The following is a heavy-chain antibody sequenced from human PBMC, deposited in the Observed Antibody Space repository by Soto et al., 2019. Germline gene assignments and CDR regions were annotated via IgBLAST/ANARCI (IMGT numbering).Heavy chain of an antibody. V-gene: IGHV1-46*03. D-gene: IGHD3-3*01. CDR2: INPSGGST. CDR3: AIGYDFWTGSYYMDV. J-gene: IGHJ6*03. CDR1: GYTFTSYY. Sequence: QVQLVQSGAEVKKPGASVKVSCKASGYTFTSYYMHWVRQAPGQGLEWMGIINPSGGSTSYAQKLQGRVTMTRDTSTSTLYMDLSSLRSEDTAVYYCAIGYDFWTGSYYMDVWGKGPTVTVPS.